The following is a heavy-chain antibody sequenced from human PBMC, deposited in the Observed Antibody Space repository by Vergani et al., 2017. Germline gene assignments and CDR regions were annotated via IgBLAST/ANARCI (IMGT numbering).Heavy chain of an antibody. Sequence: QVQLVQSGAEVKKPGASVKVSCKVSGYTLTELSMHWVRQAPGKGLEWMGGFDPEDGETIYAQKFQGRVTMTEDTSTDTAYMELSRLRSEDTAVYYCARADCSSTSCRGRGWFDPWGQGTLVTVSS. CDR3: ARADCSSTSCRGRGWFDP. V-gene: IGHV1-24*01. D-gene: IGHD2-2*01. CDR2: FDPEDGET. J-gene: IGHJ5*02. CDR1: GYTLTELS.